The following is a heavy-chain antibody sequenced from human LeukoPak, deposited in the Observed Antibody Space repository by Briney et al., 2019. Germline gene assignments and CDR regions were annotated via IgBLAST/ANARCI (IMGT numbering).Heavy chain of an antibody. J-gene: IGHJ4*02. CDR2: INKGGSVK. D-gene: IGHD5-12*01. CDR3: ARFGYSGWNLEY. Sequence: PGGSHRLSPAASGLSLRDIWIRSVRQAPEKRLEWVANINKGGSVKYYVDSVKGRFTISRDDAKSSLYVQMNSLRDEDTAVYYCARFGYSGWNLEYWGQGTLVTVSS. CDR1: GLSLRDIW. V-gene: IGHV3-7*01.